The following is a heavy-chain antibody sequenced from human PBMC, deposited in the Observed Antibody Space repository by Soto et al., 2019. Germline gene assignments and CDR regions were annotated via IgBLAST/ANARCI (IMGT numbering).Heavy chain of an antibody. CDR2: MSTDNGNT. Sequence: VASVKVSCKASGYTFSNFGISWVRQAPGQGLEWLGWMSTDNGNTKYAQKFQGRVTMTADTAATTAYMELRSLRSDDTAVYYCARVGGYCSGGSCFDYWGQGTLVTVSS. D-gene: IGHD2-15*01. CDR3: ARVGGYCSGGSCFDY. CDR1: GYTFSNFG. V-gene: IGHV1-18*01. J-gene: IGHJ4*02.